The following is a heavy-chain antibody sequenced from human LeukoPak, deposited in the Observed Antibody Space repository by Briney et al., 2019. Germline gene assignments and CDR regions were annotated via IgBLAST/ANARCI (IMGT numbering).Heavy chain of an antibody. CDR2: IKQDGSEK. Sequence: GGSLRLSCAASGFTFSNYWMSWVRQAPGKGLEWVANIKQDGSEKYYVDSVKGRFTISRDNAKNSLCLQMNSLRAEDTAVYYCARDRWGYSYGGDWGQGTLVTVSS. J-gene: IGHJ4*02. CDR3: ARDRWGYSYGGD. V-gene: IGHV3-7*01. D-gene: IGHD5-18*01. CDR1: GFTFSNYW.